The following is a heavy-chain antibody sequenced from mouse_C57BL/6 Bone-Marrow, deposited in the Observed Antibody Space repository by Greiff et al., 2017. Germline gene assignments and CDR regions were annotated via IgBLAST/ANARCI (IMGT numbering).Heavy chain of an antibody. CDR1: GFNIKDDY. Sequence: EVQLQQSGAELVRPGASVKLSCTASGFNIKDDYMHWVKQRPEQGLEWIGLIDPESGDTEYASKFQGKATITADTSSNTAYLQLSSLTSEDTAVYCCTADCGSSAFAYWGQGTLVTVAA. D-gene: IGHD1-1*01. CDR2: IDPESGDT. J-gene: IGHJ3*01. CDR3: TADCGSSAFAY. V-gene: IGHV14-4*01.